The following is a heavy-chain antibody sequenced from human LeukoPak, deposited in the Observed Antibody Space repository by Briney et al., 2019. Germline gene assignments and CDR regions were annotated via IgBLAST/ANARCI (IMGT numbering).Heavy chain of an antibody. J-gene: IGHJ4*02. Sequence: ASVKVSCKAFGYTFAGYYMHWVRQAPGQGLEWMGRINPNSGGTNYAQKFQGRVTMTRDTSISTAYMELSRLRSDDTAVYYCARDRSSGSYYGDFDYWGQGTLVTVSS. D-gene: IGHD1-26*01. CDR1: GYTFAGYY. V-gene: IGHV1-2*06. CDR2: INPNSGGT. CDR3: ARDRSSGSYYGDFDY.